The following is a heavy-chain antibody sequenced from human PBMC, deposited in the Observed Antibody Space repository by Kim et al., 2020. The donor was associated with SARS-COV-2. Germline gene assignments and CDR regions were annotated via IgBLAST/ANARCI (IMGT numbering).Heavy chain of an antibody. Sequence: GGSLRLSCAASGFTFSSYAMSWVRQAPGKGLEWVSAISGSGGSTYYADSVKGRFTISRDNSKNTLYLQMNSLRAEDTAVYYCAKDITEYSGSYWDDFDIWGQGKMVTVSS. CDR2: ISGSGGST. J-gene: IGHJ3*02. V-gene: IGHV3-23*01. D-gene: IGHD1-26*01. CDR1: GFTFSSYA. CDR3: AKDITEYSGSYWDDFDI.